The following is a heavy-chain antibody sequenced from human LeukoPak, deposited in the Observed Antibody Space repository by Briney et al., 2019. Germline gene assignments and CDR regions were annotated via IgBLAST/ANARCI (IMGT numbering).Heavy chain of an antibody. Sequence: SQTLSLTCTVSGGSISSGDYYWSWIRQPPGKGLEWIGYIYYSGSTYYNPSLKSRVTISVDTSKNQFSLKLGSVTAADTAVYYCASLSGRGYYYYGMDVWGQGTTVTVSS. CDR2: IYYSGST. J-gene: IGHJ6*02. CDR1: GGSISSGDYY. D-gene: IGHD2-15*01. V-gene: IGHV4-30-4*01. CDR3: ASLSGRGYYYYGMDV.